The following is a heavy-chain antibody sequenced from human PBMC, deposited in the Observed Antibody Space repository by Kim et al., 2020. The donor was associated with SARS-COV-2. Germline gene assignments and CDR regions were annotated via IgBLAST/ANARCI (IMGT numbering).Heavy chain of an antibody. CDR1: GGSISSYY. CDR2: IYYSGST. J-gene: IGHJ5*02. Sequence: SETLSLTCTVSGGSISSYYWSWIRQPPGKGLEWIGYIYYSGSTNYNPSLKSRVTISVDTSKNQFSLKLSSVTAADTAVYYCARDNTMITFGGVLNWFDPWGQGTLVTVSS. D-gene: IGHD3-16*01. V-gene: IGHV4-59*01. CDR3: ARDNTMITFGGVLNWFDP.